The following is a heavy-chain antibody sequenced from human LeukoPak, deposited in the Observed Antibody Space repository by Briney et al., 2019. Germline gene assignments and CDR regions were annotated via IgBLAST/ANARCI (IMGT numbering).Heavy chain of an antibody. D-gene: IGHD7-27*01. CDR2: ISYDGSNK. CDR1: GFXFSSYA. V-gene: IGHV3-30-3*01. CDR3: ARESWGSGFDY. J-gene: IGHJ4*02. Sequence: GGSLRLSCAASGFXFSSYAIHWVRQAPGKGLEWVAVISYDGSNKYYADSVKGRFTISRDNSKNTLYPQMNSLRAEDTAVYYCARESWGSGFDYWGQGTLVTVSS.